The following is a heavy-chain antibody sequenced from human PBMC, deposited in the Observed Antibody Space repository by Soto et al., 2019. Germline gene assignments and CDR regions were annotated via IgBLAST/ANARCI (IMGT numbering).Heavy chain of an antibody. CDR2: IYWNDDK. CDR3: AHSWAQDIVVVPAAKVVLREGFDP. CDR1: GFSLSTSGVG. V-gene: IGHV2-5*01. Sequence: SGPTLVKPTQTLTLTCTFSGFSLSTSGVGVGWIRQSPGKALEWLALIYWNDDKRYSPSLKSRLTITKDTSKNQVVLTRTNMDPVDTATYYCAHSWAQDIVVVPAAKVVLREGFDPWGQGTLVTVSS. J-gene: IGHJ5*02. D-gene: IGHD2-2*01.